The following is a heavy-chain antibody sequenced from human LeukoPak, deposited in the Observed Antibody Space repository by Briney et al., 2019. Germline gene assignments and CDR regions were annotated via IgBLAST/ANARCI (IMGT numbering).Heavy chain of an antibody. CDR2: IYTSGSI. Sequence: SESLSLTCTVSDGSISSYYWSWIRQPAGKGLEWIGRIYTSGSINYNPSLKSRVTISADTSKDQFSLKLTSVTAADTAVYYCARGSGALYYGMDVWGQGTTVTVSS. CDR1: DGSISSYY. V-gene: IGHV4-4*07. CDR3: ARGSGALYYGMDV. D-gene: IGHD3-10*01. J-gene: IGHJ6*02.